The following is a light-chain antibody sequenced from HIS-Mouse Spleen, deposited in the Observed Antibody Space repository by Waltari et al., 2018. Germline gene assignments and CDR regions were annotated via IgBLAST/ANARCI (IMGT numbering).Light chain of an antibody. Sequence: QSALTQPRSVSGSPGQSVTLSCPCTSRDVGGYNPVSWYQQHPGKAPKIMIYDVSKRPSGVPDRFSGSKSGNTASLTISGLQAEDEADYYCCSYAGSYTWVFGGGTKLTVL. CDR2: DVS. J-gene: IGLJ3*02. CDR1: SRDVGGYNP. V-gene: IGLV2-11*01. CDR3: CSYAGSYTWV.